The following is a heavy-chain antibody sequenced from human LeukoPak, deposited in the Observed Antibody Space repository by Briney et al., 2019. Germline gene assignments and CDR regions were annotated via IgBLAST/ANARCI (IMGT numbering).Heavy chain of an antibody. CDR3: ARCQRIAALNFDY. J-gene: IGHJ4*02. D-gene: IGHD2-15*01. CDR1: GYSFTSYW. V-gene: IGHV5-51*01. Sequence: GESLKISCKGSGYSFTSYWIGWVRQMPGKGLEWMGIIYPGDSDTRYSPSFQGQVTISADKSISTAYLRWSSLKASDTAMYYCARCQRIAALNFDYWGQGTLVTVSS. CDR2: IYPGDSDT.